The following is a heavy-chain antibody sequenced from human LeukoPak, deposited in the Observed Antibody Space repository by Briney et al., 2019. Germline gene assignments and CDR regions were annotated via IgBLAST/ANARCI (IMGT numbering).Heavy chain of an antibody. V-gene: IGHV3-30-3*01. CDR3: ARDRAYYYDSSGYYYFDH. CDR2: ISYDGSNK. Sequence: GGSLRLSCAASGFTFSSYAMHWVRQAPGKGLEWVAVISYDGSNKYYADSVKGRFTITRDNSKNTLYLQMNSLRDEDTAVYYCARDRAYYYDSSGYYYFDHWGQGTLVNVSS. CDR1: GFTFSSYA. J-gene: IGHJ4*02. D-gene: IGHD3-22*01.